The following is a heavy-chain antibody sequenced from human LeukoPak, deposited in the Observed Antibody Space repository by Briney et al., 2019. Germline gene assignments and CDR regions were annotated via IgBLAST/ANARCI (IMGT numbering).Heavy chain of an antibody. V-gene: IGHV3-15*01. Sequence: GGSLRLSCAASGFTFSNAWMSWVRQAPGKGLEWVGRIKSKTDGGTTDYAAPVKGRFTISRDDSKNTLYLQMNSLKTEDTAVYYCTTDLGVYEDTAMDDIDYWGQGTLVTVSS. CDR3: TTDLGVYEDTAMDDIDY. CDR2: IKSKTDGGTT. D-gene: IGHD5-18*01. J-gene: IGHJ4*02. CDR1: GFTFSNAW.